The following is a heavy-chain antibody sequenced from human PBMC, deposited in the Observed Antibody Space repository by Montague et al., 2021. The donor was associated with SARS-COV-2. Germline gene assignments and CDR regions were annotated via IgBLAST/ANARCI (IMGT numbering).Heavy chain of an antibody. D-gene: IGHD3-10*01. CDR3: ARTAGTDYTGYYYYAMDV. J-gene: IGHJ6*02. CDR1: GFSLSTGGMC. V-gene: IGHV2-70*11. CDR2: IDWDDDK. Sequence: VKPTQTLTLTCTFSGFSLSTGGMCVSWIRQPPGKALEWLARIDWDDDKYYSTSLKTRLTISKDTSKNQVVLTMTNMDPVDTATYYCARTAGTDYTGYYYYAMDVWGQGTTVTVSS.